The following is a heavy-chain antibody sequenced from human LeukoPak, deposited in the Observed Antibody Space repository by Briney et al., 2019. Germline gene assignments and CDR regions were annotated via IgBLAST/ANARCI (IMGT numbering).Heavy chain of an antibody. Sequence: GRSLRLSCAASGFTFDDYAMHWVRQAPGKGLEWVSGISWNSGSIGYADSVKGRFTISRDNAKNSLYLQMNSLRAEDTALYYCAKGFTGLAAAGTAWGQGTLVTVSS. CDR2: ISWNSGSI. D-gene: IGHD6-13*01. V-gene: IGHV3-9*01. CDR3: AKGFTGLAAAGTA. CDR1: GFTFDDYA. J-gene: IGHJ4*02.